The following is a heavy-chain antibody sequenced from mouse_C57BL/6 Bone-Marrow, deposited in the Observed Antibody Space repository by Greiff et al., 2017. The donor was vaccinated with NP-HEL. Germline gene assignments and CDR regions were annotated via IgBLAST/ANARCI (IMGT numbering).Heavy chain of an antibody. J-gene: IGHJ1*03. Sequence: EVKLVESGEGLGKPGGSLKLSCAASGFTFSSYAMSWVRQTPEKRLEWVAYISSGGDYTYYADTVKGRFTISRDNAWNTPYLQMSSMKSEDTAMYYFSREYYGYYWYFGVWGTGTTVTVDS. D-gene: IGHD2-3*01. CDR2: ISSGGDYT. CDR1: GFTFSSYA. CDR3: SREYYGYYWYFGV. V-gene: IGHV5-9-1*02.